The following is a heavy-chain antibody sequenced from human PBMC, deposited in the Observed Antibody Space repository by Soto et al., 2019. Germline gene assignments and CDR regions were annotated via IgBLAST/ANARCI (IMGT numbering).Heavy chain of an antibody. Sequence: SETLSLTCTVSAGSITTSYWSWIRQPLGKALEWIGYISYRGSTNYNPSLKSPLTISIDTSKSQISLKLTSMTTADTAVYYCASSGIVGREVNTWFDPWGQGTLVPVSS. V-gene: IGHV4-59*01. CDR3: ASSGIVGREVNTWFDP. CDR1: AGSITTSY. J-gene: IGHJ5*02. D-gene: IGHD3-22*01. CDR2: ISYRGST.